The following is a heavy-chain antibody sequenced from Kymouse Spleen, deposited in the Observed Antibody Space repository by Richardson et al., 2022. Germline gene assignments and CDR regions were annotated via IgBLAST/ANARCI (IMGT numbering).Heavy chain of an antibody. CDR3: ARDPPPHYYDSSGYHWYFDL. CDR2: IYHSGST. J-gene: IGHJ2*01. CDR1: GGSISSSNW. D-gene: IGHD3-22*01. V-gene: IGHV4-4*02. Sequence: QVQLQESGPGLVKPSGTLSLTCAVSGGSISSSNWWSWVRQPPGKGLEWIGEIYHSGSTNYNPSLKSRVTISVDKSKNQFSLKLSSVTAADTAVYYCARDPPPHYYDSSGYHWYFDLWGRGTLVTVSS.